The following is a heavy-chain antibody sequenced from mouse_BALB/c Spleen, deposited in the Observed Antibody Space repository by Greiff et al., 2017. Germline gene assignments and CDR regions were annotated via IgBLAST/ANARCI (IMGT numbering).Heavy chain of an antibody. D-gene: IGHD1-1*01. V-gene: IGHV2-9-2*01. J-gene: IGHJ1*01. CDR1: GFSLTSYD. Sequence: QVQLKESGPGLVAPSQSLSITCTVSGFSLTSYDISWIRQPPGKGLEWLGVIWTGGGTNYNSAFMSRLSISKDNSKSQVFLKMNSLQTDDTAIYYCVRVRYYYGSYWYFDVWGAGTTVTVSS. CDR3: VRVRYYYGSYWYFDV. CDR2: IWTGGGT.